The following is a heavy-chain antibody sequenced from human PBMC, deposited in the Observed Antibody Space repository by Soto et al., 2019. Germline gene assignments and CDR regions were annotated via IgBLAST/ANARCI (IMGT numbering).Heavy chain of an antibody. CDR2: IYNSGIT. CDR3: ESPNYCSGGSGWTGFAP. D-gene: IGHD2-15*01. CDR1: GGYINSYS. J-gene: IGHJ5*02. V-gene: IGHV4-59*08. Sequence: SETLSLTCTVSGGYINSYSWSWIRQPPGKGLEWIGYIYNSGITNYSPSLKSRVTISVDASKKQISLKLRSVTAADTAVYYCESPNYCSGGSGWTGFAPWGQGTLVTVSS.